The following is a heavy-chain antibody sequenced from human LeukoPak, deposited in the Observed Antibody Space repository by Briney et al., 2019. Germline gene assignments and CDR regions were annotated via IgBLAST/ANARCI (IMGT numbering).Heavy chain of an antibody. CDR2: INHSGST. CDR1: GGSFSGYY. D-gene: IGHD3-16*01. Sequence: SETLSLTCAVYGGSFSGYYGSWIRQPPGKGLEWIGEINHSGSTNYNPSLKSRVTISVDTSKNQFSLKLSSVTAADTAVYYCARETSQKGAHYMDVWGKGTTITISS. CDR3: ARETSQKGAHYMDV. V-gene: IGHV4-34*01. J-gene: IGHJ6*03.